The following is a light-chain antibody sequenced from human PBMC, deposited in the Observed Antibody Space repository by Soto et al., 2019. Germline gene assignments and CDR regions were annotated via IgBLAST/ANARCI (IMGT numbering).Light chain of an antibody. CDR1: SGHSSYA. CDR2: LNSDGSH. CDR3: QTWDTSIRVV. V-gene: IGLV4-69*01. J-gene: IGLJ2*01. Sequence: QPVLTQSPSASASLGASVKLTCTLSSGHSSYAIAWHQQQPEKGPRYLMKLNSDGSHNKGDGIPDRFSGSSSGAERYLTISSLQSEDEADYYCQTWDTSIRVVFGGGTKLTVL.